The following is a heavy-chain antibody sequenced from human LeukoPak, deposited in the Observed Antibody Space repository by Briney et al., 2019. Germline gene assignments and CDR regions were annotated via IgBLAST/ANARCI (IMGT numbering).Heavy chain of an antibody. Sequence: SETLSLTCTVSGGSISHYYWRWIRQPPGKGLEWIGYIYYSGRTNYSPSLTSRVNISMRTSKNHFSLKLSSVTAADAAVYYCEREPIVVVTAAFDIWGQGTMVTVSS. CDR1: GGSISHYY. CDR2: IYYSGRT. CDR3: EREPIVVVTAAFDI. D-gene: IGHD2-21*02. J-gene: IGHJ3*02. V-gene: IGHV4-59*01.